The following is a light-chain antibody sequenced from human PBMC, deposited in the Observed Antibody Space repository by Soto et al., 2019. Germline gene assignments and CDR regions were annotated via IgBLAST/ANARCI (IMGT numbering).Light chain of an antibody. CDR1: QTITSAY. V-gene: IGKV3D-20*01. J-gene: IGKJ4*01. CDR2: DAS. Sequence: EIVLTQSPATLSLSPGERATISCGASQTITSAYLAWYQLKPGLAPRLLFYDASNRATGVPDRFSGSGSGTDFTLTISRLEPEDFAVYYCQQYDTSPLTFGGGTKVEIK. CDR3: QQYDTSPLT.